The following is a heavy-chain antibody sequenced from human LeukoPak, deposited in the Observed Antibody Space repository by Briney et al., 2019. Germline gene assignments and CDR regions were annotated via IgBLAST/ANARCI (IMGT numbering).Heavy chain of an antibody. J-gene: IGHJ4*02. CDR1: GFTFGDYA. CDR3: AKDLFDYGGDTFDY. CDR2: ISGSGGST. D-gene: IGHD4-23*01. Sequence: PGGSLRLSCTASGFTFGDYAMSWFRQAPGKGLEWVSAISGSGGSTYYADSVKGRFTISRDNSKNTLYLQMNSLRAEDTAVYYCAKDLFDYGGDTFDYWGQGTLVTVSS. V-gene: IGHV3-23*01.